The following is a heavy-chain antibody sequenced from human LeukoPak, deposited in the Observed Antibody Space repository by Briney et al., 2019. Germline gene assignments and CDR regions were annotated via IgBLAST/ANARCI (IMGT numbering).Heavy chain of an antibody. Sequence: ASVKVSCKASGYTFTDYYMHWVRQAPGQGLEWMGWINPNSGGTNYAQKFQGRVTMTRDTSIRTAYLELSSLRSDDTAVYYCARPTQAFGYRGGWYDPFDYWGQGTLVTVSS. D-gene: IGHD6-19*01. CDR3: ARPTQAFGYRGGWYDPFDY. V-gene: IGHV1-2*02. CDR2: INPNSGGT. CDR1: GYTFTDYY. J-gene: IGHJ4*02.